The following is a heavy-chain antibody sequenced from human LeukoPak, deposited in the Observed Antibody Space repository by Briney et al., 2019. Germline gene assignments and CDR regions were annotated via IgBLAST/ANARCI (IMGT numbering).Heavy chain of an antibody. CDR2: IIPILGIA. CDR1: GGTFSSYA. Sequence: ASVKVSCKASGGTFSSYAISWVRQAPGQGLEWMGRIIPILGIANYAQKFQGRVTITADKSTSTAYMELSSLRSEDTAVYYCARDSEISSSFDYWGQGTLVTVSS. J-gene: IGHJ4*02. D-gene: IGHD6-13*01. V-gene: IGHV1-69*04. CDR3: ARDSEISSSFDY.